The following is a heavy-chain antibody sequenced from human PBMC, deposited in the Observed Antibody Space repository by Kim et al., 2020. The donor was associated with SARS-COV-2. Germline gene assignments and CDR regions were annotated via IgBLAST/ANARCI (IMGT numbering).Heavy chain of an antibody. CDR2: IYFTGST. Sequence: SETLSLTCTVSGASISRGDDYWSWVRHHPGKGLEWIGYIYFTGSTYYNPSLKSRVSMSVDTSKNQFSLSLTSVTVVDTAVYYCSRVPSGSVTTNNYFDPWGQGTLVTVSS. J-gene: IGHJ5*02. CDR1: GASISRGDDY. D-gene: IGHD4-4*01. V-gene: IGHV4-31*03. CDR3: SRVPSGSVTTNNYFDP.